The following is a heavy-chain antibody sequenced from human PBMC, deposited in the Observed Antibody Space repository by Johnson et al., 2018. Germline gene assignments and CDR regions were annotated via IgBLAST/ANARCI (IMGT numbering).Heavy chain of an antibody. CDR1: GLTFSNAW. J-gene: IGHJ6*04. CDR2: IKSKTAGGTI. CDR3: TSIAGAGVGSTLDV. V-gene: IGHV3-15*07. Sequence: VQLVESGGGLVKPGGSLRLSCAASGLTFSNAWMNWVRQAPGKGLEWVGRIKSKTAGGTIEYAAPVKGRFTISRDDSKNTLALLMNSRKTEDTAVYYCTSIAGAGVGSTLDVWGTGTTVTVSS. D-gene: IGHD6-19*01.